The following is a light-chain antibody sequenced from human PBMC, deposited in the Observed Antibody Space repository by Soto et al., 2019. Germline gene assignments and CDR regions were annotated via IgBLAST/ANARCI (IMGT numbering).Light chain of an antibody. CDR3: QSYDSTVSGSTV. V-gene: IGLV1-40*01. CDR2: ANS. Sequence: QAVVTQPPSVSGAPGQRVTISCTGRESNIETGYDVHWYQQVPGRAPRLLIYANSIRPSGVPDRFSGSKSGTSASLAITGLQAEDEADYYCQSYDSTVSGSTVFGGGTKVTVL. J-gene: IGLJ3*02. CDR1: ESNIETGYD.